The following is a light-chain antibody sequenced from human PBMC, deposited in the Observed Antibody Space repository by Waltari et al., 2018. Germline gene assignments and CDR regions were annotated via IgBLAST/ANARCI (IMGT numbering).Light chain of an antibody. V-gene: IGKV1-NL1*01. J-gene: IGKJ5*01. Sequence: DIQMTQSPSSLSASLGDRVTITRRASQDISNSLAWYQQVPGKAPKLLLFVASTLKDGVPSRFSGSGSGTDYTLTIHSLQPEDFATYYCQQYYKTPAITFGQGTRLEVK. CDR3: QQYYKTPAIT. CDR2: VAS. CDR1: QDISNS.